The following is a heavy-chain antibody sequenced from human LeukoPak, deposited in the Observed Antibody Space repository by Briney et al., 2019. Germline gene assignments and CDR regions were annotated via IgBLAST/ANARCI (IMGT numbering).Heavy chain of an antibody. D-gene: IGHD4-17*01. CDR2: INHSGST. Sequence: SETLSLTCAVYGGSSSGYYWSWIRRPPGKGLEWIGEINHSGSTNYNPSLKSRVTISVDTSKNQFSLKLSSVTAADTAVYYCARGGDYGDEPYNWFDPWGQGTLVTVSS. J-gene: IGHJ5*02. CDR3: ARGGDYGDEPYNWFDP. CDR1: GGSSSGYY. V-gene: IGHV4-34*01.